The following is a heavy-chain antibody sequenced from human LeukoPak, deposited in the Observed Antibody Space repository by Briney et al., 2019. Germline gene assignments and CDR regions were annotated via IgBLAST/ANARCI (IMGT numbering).Heavy chain of an antibody. D-gene: IGHD2-15*01. CDR2: VSYDGRNI. CDR1: GFTFSSYG. J-gene: IGHJ6*04. CDR3: AKAFGYCSGGSCYYYYYGMDV. Sequence: GGSLRLSCAASGFTFSSYGMHWVRQAPGKGLEWVTVVSYDGRNIYYADSVKGRFTISRDNSKNTLYLQMNSLRAEDTAVYYCAKAFGYCSGGSCYYYYYGMDVWGKGTTVTVSS. V-gene: IGHV3-30*18.